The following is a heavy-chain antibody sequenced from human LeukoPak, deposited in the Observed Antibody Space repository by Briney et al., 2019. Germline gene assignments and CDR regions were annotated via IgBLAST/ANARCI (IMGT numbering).Heavy chain of an antibody. CDR1: GGSIGSDDYY. CDR2: VYYNGNT. J-gene: IGHJ4*02. CDR3: ARASTVDTAMEVDY. V-gene: IGHV4-31*03. D-gene: IGHD5-18*01. Sequence: SETLSLTCTVSGGSIGSDDYYWSWIRQLPGKGLEWIGYVYYNGNTYYNPSLKSRITMSVDTSKNQFSLKLSSVTAADTAVYYCARASTVDTAMEVDYWGQGTLVTVSS.